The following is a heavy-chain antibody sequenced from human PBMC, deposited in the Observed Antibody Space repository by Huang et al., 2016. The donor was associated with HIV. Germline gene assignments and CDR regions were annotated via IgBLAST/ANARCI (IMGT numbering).Heavy chain of an antibody. J-gene: IGHJ4*02. CDR3: TTHLDYYDSSGYYFGNY. D-gene: IGHD3-22*01. V-gene: IGHV3-15*01. Sequence: EVQLVESGGGLVKPGGSLRLSCAASGFTFSKAWMSWVRQGPGKWLYGVGRIKSKTDGGTTDYTAPVKGRFTISRDDSRNTLYLQMNSLKTEDTAVYYCTTHLDYYDSSGYYFGNYWGQGTLVTVSS. CDR2: IKSKTDGGTT. CDR1: GFTFSKAW.